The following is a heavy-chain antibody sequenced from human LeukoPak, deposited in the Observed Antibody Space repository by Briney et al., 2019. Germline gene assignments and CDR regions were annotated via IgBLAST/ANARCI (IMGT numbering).Heavy chain of an antibody. D-gene: IGHD1-26*01. CDR1: GGSISSSSYY. V-gene: IGHV4-39*07. CDR2: IYYSGST. Sequence: PSETLSLTCTVSGGSISSSSYYWGWIRQPPGKGLEWIGSIYYSGSTYYNPSLKSRVTISVDTSKNQFSLKLSSVTAADTAVYYCARVYEEWELGVKRAHIKPQIDYWGQGTLVTVSS. CDR3: ARVYEEWELGVKRAHIKPQIDY. J-gene: IGHJ4*02.